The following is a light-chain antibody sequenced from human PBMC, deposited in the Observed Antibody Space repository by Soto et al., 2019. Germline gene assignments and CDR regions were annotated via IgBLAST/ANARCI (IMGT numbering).Light chain of an antibody. CDR1: QSVSSY. CDR3: QQYAGSPQN. Sequence: EIVSAQSSASLSLSPVPVATVSCRASQSVSSYLAWYQQKPGQAPRLLIYDASNRATGIPARFSGSGSGTDFTLTISSLEPEDFAVYYCQQYAGSPQNFGQGTRLEIK. V-gene: IGKV3-11*01. J-gene: IGKJ5*01. CDR2: DAS.